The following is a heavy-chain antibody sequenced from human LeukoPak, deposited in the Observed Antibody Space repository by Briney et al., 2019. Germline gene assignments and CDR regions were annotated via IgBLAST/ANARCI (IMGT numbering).Heavy chain of an antibody. Sequence: GESLKISCKGSGYSFTSYWIGWVRQMPGKGLEWMGIIYPGDSDTTYSPSFQGQVTISADKSISTAYLQWSSLKASDTAMYYCARRVTYDYVWGSPHDAFDIWGQGTMVTVSS. V-gene: IGHV5-51*01. CDR2: IYPGDSDT. J-gene: IGHJ3*02. CDR3: ARRVTYDYVWGSPHDAFDI. D-gene: IGHD3-16*01. CDR1: GYSFTSYW.